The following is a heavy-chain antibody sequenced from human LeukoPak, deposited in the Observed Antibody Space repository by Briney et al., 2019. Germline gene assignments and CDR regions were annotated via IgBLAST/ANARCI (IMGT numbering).Heavy chain of an antibody. CDR1: GFTFGDYA. CDR2: IRSKAYGGTT. V-gene: IGHV3-49*03. J-gene: IGHJ4*02. Sequence: GGSLRLSCTASGFTFGDYAMSWFRQAQGKGLEWVGFIRSKAYGGTTEYAASVKGRFTISRDDSKSIAYLQMNSLKTEDTAVYYCTRERRGYSSGWSPRFFDCWGQGTLVTVSS. CDR3: TRERRGYSSGWSPRFFDC. D-gene: IGHD6-19*01.